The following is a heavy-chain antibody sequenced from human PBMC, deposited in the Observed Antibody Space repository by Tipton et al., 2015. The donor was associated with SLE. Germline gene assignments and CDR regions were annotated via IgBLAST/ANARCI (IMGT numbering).Heavy chain of an antibody. CDR3: ARELEVFDKWGMLFDH. V-gene: IGHV6-1*01. CDR1: GDSVSSNSAAA. J-gene: IGHJ4*02. D-gene: IGHD2-8*02. Sequence: LVKPTQTLSLTCAISGDSVSSNSAAAWNWIRRSPSRGLEWLGRTYYRSKWYTDYAESLKSRITIRPDTSKNQVSLQLNSVTPEDTAVYYCARELEVFDKWGMLFDHWGQGTLVTVSS. CDR2: TYYRSKWYT.